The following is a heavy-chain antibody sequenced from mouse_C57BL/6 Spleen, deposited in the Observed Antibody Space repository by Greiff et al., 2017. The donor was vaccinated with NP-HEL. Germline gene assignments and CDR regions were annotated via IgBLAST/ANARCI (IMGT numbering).Heavy chain of an antibody. Sequence: EVQLVESGGGLVQPGGSLSLSCAASGFTFTDYYMSWVRQPPGKALEWLGFIRNKANGYTTEYSASVKGRFTISRDNSQSILYLQMNALRAEDSATYYCASLDYPYAMDYWGQGTSVTVSS. J-gene: IGHJ4*01. CDR1: GFTFTDYY. CDR3: ASLDYPYAMDY. CDR2: IRNKANGYTT. V-gene: IGHV7-3*01. D-gene: IGHD2-4*01.